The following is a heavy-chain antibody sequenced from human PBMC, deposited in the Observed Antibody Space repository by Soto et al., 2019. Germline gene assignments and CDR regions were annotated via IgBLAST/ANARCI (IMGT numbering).Heavy chain of an antibody. Sequence: EVQLLESGGGLVQPGGSLRLSCAGSGFTFSSYAMSWVRQAPGKGLEWVSAISGSGGSTYYADSVKGRFTISRDNSKNTLYLQMNSLRAEDTAVYYCAKDGAYYYGSGSQFFDYWGQGTLVTVSS. V-gene: IGHV3-23*01. CDR1: GFTFSSYA. J-gene: IGHJ4*02. CDR2: ISGSGGST. D-gene: IGHD3-10*01. CDR3: AKDGAYYYGSGSQFFDY.